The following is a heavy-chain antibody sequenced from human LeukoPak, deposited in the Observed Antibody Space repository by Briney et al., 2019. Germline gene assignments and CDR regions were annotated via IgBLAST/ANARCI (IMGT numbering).Heavy chain of an antibody. CDR2: IYYSGST. CDR3: AGIAAAGSAADLILWFDP. J-gene: IGHJ5*02. V-gene: IGHV4-59*08. Sequence: SETLSLTCTVSGGSISSYYWSWIRQPPGKGLEWIGYIYYSGSTNYNPSLKSRATISVDTSKNQFSLKLSSVTAADTAVYYCAGIAAAGSAADLILWFDPWGQGTLVTVPS. D-gene: IGHD6-13*01. CDR1: GGSISSYY.